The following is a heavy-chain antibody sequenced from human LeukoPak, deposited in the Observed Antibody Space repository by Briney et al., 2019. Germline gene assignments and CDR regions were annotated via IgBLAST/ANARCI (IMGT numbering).Heavy chain of an antibody. CDR3: ARDRNTDFWSGYYTNYCDY. V-gene: IGHV3-7*01. CDR1: GFTLSTYW. D-gene: IGHD3-3*01. J-gene: IGHJ4*02. CDR2: IKQDGSEK. Sequence: GGSLRLSCAASGFTLSTYWMNWVRRAPGKGLEWVATIKQDGSEKYYVDSVKGRFTISRDNAKNSLYLQMNSLRAEDTAVYYCARDRNTDFWSGYYTNYCDYWGQGTLVTVSS.